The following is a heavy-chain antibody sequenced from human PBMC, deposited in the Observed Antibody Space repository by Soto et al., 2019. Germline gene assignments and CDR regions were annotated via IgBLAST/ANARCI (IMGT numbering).Heavy chain of an antibody. V-gene: IGHV4-39*01. Sequence: LQTLSVTCTVAGGYIISSSSYLGWISQPPGKGLEWIGSIYYSGSTYYNPSLKSRVTISVDTSKNQFSLKLSSVTTADTAVYYCARHRPGYCTNGVCSEVDYWGQGTLVTVSS. CDR1: GGYIISSSSY. J-gene: IGHJ4*02. CDR2: IYYSGST. CDR3: ARHRPGYCTNGVCSEVDY. D-gene: IGHD2-8*01.